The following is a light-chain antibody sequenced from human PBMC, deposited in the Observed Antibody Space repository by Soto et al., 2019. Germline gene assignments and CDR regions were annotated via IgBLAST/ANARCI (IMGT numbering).Light chain of an antibody. CDR3: QQYGSSLIT. J-gene: IGKJ5*01. CDR1: QSVSSSY. Sequence: EIVLTQSPGTLSLSPGERATLYCSASQSVSSSYLAWYQQKPGQAPRLLIYGASSRATGIPDRFSGSGSGTDFTLTISRLEPEDFAVYYCQQYGSSLITFGQGTRLEIK. CDR2: GAS. V-gene: IGKV3-20*01.